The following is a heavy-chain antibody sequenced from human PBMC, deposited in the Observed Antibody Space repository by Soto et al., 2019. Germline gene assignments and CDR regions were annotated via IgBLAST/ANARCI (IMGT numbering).Heavy chain of an antibody. J-gene: IGHJ6*02. Sequence: QVQLVESGGGVAQPGRSLRLSCAASGFTFSSYAMHWVRQAPGKGLEWVAVISYDGSNKYYADSVKGRFTISRDNAKNSLYLQMNSLRAEDTAVYYCAVDYGDYGTVDVWGQGTTVTVSS. V-gene: IGHV3-30-3*01. CDR1: GFTFSSYA. CDR3: AVDYGDYGTVDV. CDR2: ISYDGSNK. D-gene: IGHD4-17*01.